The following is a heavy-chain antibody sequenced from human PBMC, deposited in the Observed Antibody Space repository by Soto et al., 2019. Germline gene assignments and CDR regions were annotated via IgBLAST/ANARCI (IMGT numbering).Heavy chain of an antibody. CDR1: GFTLSNYG. D-gene: IGHD1-26*01. CDR3: AREWSPAYFDY. V-gene: IGHV3-33*01. Sequence: QVQLVESGGGVVQPGRSLRLSCAASGFTLSNYGMHWVRQAPGKGLEWVAVTWFDGSNKNYGDSVKGRFTISGDNSKNSLYLQMNSLRAEDTAVYYCAREWSPAYFDYWGQGTLVTVSS. CDR2: TWFDGSNK. J-gene: IGHJ4*02.